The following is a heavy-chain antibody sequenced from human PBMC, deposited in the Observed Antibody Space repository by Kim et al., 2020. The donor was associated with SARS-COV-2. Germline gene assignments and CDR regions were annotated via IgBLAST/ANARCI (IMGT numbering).Heavy chain of an antibody. CDR3: ARDETSYGSGSYYT. D-gene: IGHD3-10*01. V-gene: IGHV6-1*01. J-gene: IGHJ4*02. Sequence: SQTLSLTCAISGDSVSSNSAAWNWIRQSPSRGLEWLGRTYYRSKWYNEYAVSVKSRITINPDTSKNQFSLHLSSVTPEDTAVYYCARDETSYGSGSYYTWGQGTLVTVSS. CDR1: GDSVSSNSAA. CDR2: TYYRSKWYN.